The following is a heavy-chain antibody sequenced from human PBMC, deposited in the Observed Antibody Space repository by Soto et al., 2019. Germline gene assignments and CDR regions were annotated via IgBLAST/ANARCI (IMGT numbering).Heavy chain of an antibody. CDR3: ARGANTYDYVWGSYRYLNWFDP. CDR1: GYTFTSYD. J-gene: IGHJ5*02. CDR2: MNPNSGNT. D-gene: IGHD3-16*02. V-gene: IGHV1-8*01. Sequence: ASVKVSCKASGYTFTSYDINWVRQATGQGLEWMGWMNPNSGNTGYAQKFQGRVTMTRNTSISTAYMELSSLRSEDTAVYYCARGANTYDYVWGSYRYLNWFDPWGQGTLVTVSS.